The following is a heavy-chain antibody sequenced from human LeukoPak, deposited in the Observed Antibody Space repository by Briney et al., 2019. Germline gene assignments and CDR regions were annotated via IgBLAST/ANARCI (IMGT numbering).Heavy chain of an antibody. D-gene: IGHD6-13*01. CDR2: INHSGST. J-gene: IGHJ6*03. Sequence: SETLSLTCAVYGGSFSGYYWSWIRQPPGKGLEWIGEINHSGSTNYNPSLKSRVTISVDTSKNQFSLKLSSVTAADTAVYYCARGNLGSSWLYYYYYYMDVWGKGTTVTVPS. V-gene: IGHV4-34*01. CDR3: ARGNLGSSWLYYYYYYMDV. CDR1: GGSFSGYY.